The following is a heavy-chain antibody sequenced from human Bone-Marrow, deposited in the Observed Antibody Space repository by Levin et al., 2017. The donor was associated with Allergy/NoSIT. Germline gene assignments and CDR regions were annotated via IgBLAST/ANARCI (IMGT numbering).Heavy chain of an antibody. D-gene: IGHD3-22*01. CDR3: ARVGLRTGNSSGYYLSY. CDR2: INPNGGVT. Sequence: RASVKVSCKASGYILTGYYIHWVRQAPGQGLEWMGWINPNGGVTDYARSFQDRVTMTSDTSISTVYMELNRLTSDDTAVYYCARVGLRTGNSSGYYLSYWGQGTLVTVSS. J-gene: IGHJ4*02. V-gene: IGHV1-2*02. CDR1: GYILTGYY.